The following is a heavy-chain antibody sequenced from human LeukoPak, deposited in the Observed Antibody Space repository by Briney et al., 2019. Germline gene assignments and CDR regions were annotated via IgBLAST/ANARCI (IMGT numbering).Heavy chain of an antibody. D-gene: IGHD3-3*01. CDR1: GFTVSSNH. CDR3: ASPSGDYDFWSGYYYGMDV. Sequence: GGSLRLSCAASGFTVSSNHMSWVRQAPGKGLEWVSVIYSGGSTYYADSVKGRFTISRDNSKNTLYLQMNSLRAEDTAVYYCASPSGDYDFWSGYYYGMDVWGQGTTVTVSS. J-gene: IGHJ6*02. V-gene: IGHV3-66*02. CDR2: IYSGGST.